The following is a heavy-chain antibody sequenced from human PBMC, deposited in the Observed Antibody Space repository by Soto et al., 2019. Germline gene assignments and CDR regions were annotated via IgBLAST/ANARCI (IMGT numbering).Heavy chain of an antibody. CDR2: IYYSGSA. CDR1: GVSISSGDYY. J-gene: IGHJ4*02. D-gene: IGHD3-10*01. CDR3: ARVGYYASGTSDY. V-gene: IGHV4-31*03. Sequence: QVQLQESGPGLVKPSQTLSVTCTVSGVSISSGDYYWSWIRQEPGKGLEWIGYIYYSGSAYYNPSLASRVTLSVDTSENHFSLKLSSVTAADTAVYYCARVGYYASGTSDYWGQGTLVTVS.